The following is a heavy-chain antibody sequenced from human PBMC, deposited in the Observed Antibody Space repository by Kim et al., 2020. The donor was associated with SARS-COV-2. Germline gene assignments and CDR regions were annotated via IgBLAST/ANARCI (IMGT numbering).Heavy chain of an antibody. Sequence: GGSLRLSCAASEFTFSSYEMNWVRQAPGKGLEWVSYISSGGTTIYYADSVKGRFTISRDNAKSSLYLQMNSLGVEDTAVYYCARVRHKVRGIFPYFYGMDVWGQGTAVTVSS. V-gene: IGHV3-48*03. CDR1: EFTFSSYE. J-gene: IGHJ6*02. CDR3: ARVRHKVRGIFPYFYGMDV. D-gene: IGHD3-10*01. CDR2: ISSGGTTI.